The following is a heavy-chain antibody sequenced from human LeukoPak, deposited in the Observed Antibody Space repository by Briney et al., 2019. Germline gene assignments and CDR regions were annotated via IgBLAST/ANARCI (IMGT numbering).Heavy chain of an antibody. J-gene: IGHJ4*02. D-gene: IGHD1-26*01. CDR2: ISSDGSST. CDR1: GFTFSSYW. V-gene: IGHV3-74*01. Sequence: GGSLRLSCAASGFTFSSYWMHWVRQAPGKGLVWVPRISSDGSSTSYADSVKGRSTISRDNAKNTLHLQMNTLREEDTAVYYCARGGPYSASDYWGQGTLVTVSS. CDR3: ARGGPYSASDY.